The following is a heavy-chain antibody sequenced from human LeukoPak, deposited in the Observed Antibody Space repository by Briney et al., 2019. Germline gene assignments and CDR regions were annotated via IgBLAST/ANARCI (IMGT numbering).Heavy chain of an antibody. CDR3: ARGGLGGITAYSNYLFDY. D-gene: IGHD4-11*01. Sequence: PSETLSLTCTVSGGSISNYYWSWIRQPPGEGLEWIGYIYYSGSTNYNPSLKSRVTISIDTSKNQFSLNPTSVTATDTAVYYCARGGLGGITAYSNYLFDYWGQGTLVTVSS. J-gene: IGHJ4*02. CDR1: GGSISNYY. V-gene: IGHV4-59*08. CDR2: IYYSGST.